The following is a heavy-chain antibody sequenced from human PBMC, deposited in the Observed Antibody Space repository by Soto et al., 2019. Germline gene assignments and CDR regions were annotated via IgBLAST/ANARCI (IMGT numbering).Heavy chain of an antibody. CDR2: IYYSGST. D-gene: IGHD4-17*01. CDR1: GGSISSGDYY. Sequence: KPSETLSLTCTVSGGSISSGDYYWSWIRQPPGKGLEWIGYIYYSGSTYYNPSLKSRVTISVDTSKNQFSLKLSSVTAADTAMYYCARDSHRTVTTIGFDPWGQGTLVTVSS. CDR3: ARDSHRTVTTIGFDP. J-gene: IGHJ5*02. V-gene: IGHV4-30-4*01.